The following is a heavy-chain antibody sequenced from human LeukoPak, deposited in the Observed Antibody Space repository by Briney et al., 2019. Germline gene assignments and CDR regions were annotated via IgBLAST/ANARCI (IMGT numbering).Heavy chain of an antibody. J-gene: IGHJ4*02. CDR3: ARTRYSDEAFDY. V-gene: IGHV3-48*03. D-gene: IGHD1-1*01. CDR1: GFSFSDHE. Sequence: PGGSLRLSCAASGFSFSDHEMNWVRQAPGKGLEWVSYLSSSGNAYYADSVKGRFTISRDNPKNSLYLQMTSLRADDTAVYYCARTRYSDEAFDYWAQGTLVTVSS. CDR2: LSSSGNA.